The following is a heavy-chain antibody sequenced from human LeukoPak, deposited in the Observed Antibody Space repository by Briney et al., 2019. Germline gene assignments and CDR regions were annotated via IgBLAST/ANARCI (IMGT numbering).Heavy chain of an antibody. V-gene: IGHV3-23*01. CDR3: AKDSPFSGTSDY. J-gene: IGHJ4*02. CDR1: GFTFSNFW. D-gene: IGHD6-13*01. Sequence: GGSLRLSCAASGFTFSNFWMSWVRQAPGKGLEWVSAISGSGGSTYYADSVKGRFTISRDNSKNTLYLQMNSLRAEDTAVYYCAKDSPFSGTSDYWGQGTLVTVSS. CDR2: ISGSGGST.